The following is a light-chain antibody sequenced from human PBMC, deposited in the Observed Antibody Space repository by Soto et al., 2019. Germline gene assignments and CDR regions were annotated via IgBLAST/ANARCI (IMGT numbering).Light chain of an antibody. CDR3: QQFNTFPYT. J-gene: IGKJ2*01. Sequence: DIQMTQSPSTLSASVGDRVTITCRASQSIDRWLAWYQQKPGKAPNLLIYKASTLQSGVPSRFSGRGSETEFTLTISSLQPDDFATYYCQQFNTFPYTFGQGTKLE. CDR1: QSIDRW. V-gene: IGKV1-5*03. CDR2: KAS.